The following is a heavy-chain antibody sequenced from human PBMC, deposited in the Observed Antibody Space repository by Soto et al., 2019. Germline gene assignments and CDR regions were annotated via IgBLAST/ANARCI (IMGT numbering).Heavy chain of an antibody. J-gene: IGHJ6*02. CDR3: ARDKAEMATIGDYYYGMDV. D-gene: IGHD5-12*01. CDR1: GGTFSSYA. V-gene: IGHV1-69*01. Sequence: QVQLVQSGAEVKKPGSSVKVSCQASGGTFSSYAISWVRQAPGQGLEWMGGIIPIFGTANYAQKFQGRVTITADESTSTAYMELSSLRSEDTAVYYCARDKAEMATIGDYYYGMDVWGQGTTVTVSS. CDR2: IIPIFGTA.